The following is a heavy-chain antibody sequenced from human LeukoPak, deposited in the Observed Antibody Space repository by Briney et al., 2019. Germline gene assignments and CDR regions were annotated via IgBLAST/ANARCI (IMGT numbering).Heavy chain of an antibody. Sequence: PSETLSLTCAVYGGSFSGYYWSWIRQPPGKGLEWIGEINHSGSPNYNPSLKSRVTISVDTSKNQFSLKLSSVTAADTAVYYCARAEGATIFGVVIPTYYYYYYMDVWGKGATVTVSS. CDR3: ARAEGATIFGVVIPTYYYYYYMDV. CDR1: GGSFSGYY. CDR2: INHSGSP. V-gene: IGHV4-34*01. D-gene: IGHD3-3*01. J-gene: IGHJ6*03.